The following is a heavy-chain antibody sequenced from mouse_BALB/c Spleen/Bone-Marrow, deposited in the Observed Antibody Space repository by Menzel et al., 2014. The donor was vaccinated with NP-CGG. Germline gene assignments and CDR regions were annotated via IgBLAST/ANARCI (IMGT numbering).Heavy chain of an antibody. CDR2: INPSTGYT. D-gene: IGHD1-1*01. CDR1: GYTFTSYW. CDR3: ARGYYGSSLVY. J-gene: IGHJ3*01. V-gene: IGHV1-7*01. Sequence: VKLQESGAELAKPGASVKMSCKASGYTFTSYWMHWVKQRPGKGLEWIGYINPSTGYTEYNQKFKGKATLTADKSSSTTYMQLSSLTSEDSAVYYCARGYYGSSLVYWGQGTLVTVSA.